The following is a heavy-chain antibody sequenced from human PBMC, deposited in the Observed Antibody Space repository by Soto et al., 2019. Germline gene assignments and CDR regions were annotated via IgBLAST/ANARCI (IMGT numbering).Heavy chain of an antibody. CDR1: GYSFAGYW. CDR2: IDPSDSQT. Sequence: PGESLKIACKGSGYSFAGYWITWVRQKPGKGLEWMGRIDPSDSQTYYSPSFRGHVTISATKSITTVFLQWSSLRASDTAMYYCARQIYDSDTGPNFQYYFDSWGQGTPVTVSS. D-gene: IGHD3-22*01. V-gene: IGHV5-10-1*01. CDR3: ARQIYDSDTGPNFQYYFDS. J-gene: IGHJ4*02.